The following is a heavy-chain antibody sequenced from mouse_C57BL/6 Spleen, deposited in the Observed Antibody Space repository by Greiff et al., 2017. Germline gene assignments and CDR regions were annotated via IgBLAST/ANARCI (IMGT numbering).Heavy chain of an antibody. CDR3: AKIDGYYGGFAY. CDR1: GYTFTDYY. CDR2: INPNNGGT. J-gene: IGHJ3*01. V-gene: IGHV1-26*01. D-gene: IGHD2-3*01. Sequence: EVQLQQSGPELVKPGASVKISCKASGYTFTDYYVNWVKQSHGKSLEWIGDINPNNGGTSYNQKFKGKATLTVDKSSSTAYMELRSLTSEDSAVYYCAKIDGYYGGFAYWGQGTLVTVSA.